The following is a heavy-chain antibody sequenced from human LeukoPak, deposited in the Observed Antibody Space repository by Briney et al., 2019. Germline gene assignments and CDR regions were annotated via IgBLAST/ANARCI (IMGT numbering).Heavy chain of an antibody. CDR2: MNPNSGNT. V-gene: IGHV1-8*01. J-gene: IGHJ5*02. Sequence: ASVRVSCKASGYTFTSYDINWVRQATGQGLEWMGLMNPNSGNTGYAQKFQGRVTMTRNTSISTAYMELSSLRSDDTAVYYCARDGWGSRSSWFDPWGQGTLVIVSS. CDR1: GYTFTSYD. CDR3: ARDGWGSRSSWFDP. D-gene: IGHD3-10*01.